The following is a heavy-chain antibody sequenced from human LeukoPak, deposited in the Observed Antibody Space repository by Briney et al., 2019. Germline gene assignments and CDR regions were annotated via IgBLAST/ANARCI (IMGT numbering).Heavy chain of an antibody. J-gene: IGHJ6*02. CDR2: ISSSSSSI. V-gene: IGHV3-11*04. CDR1: GGSISSGGYY. Sequence: LSLTCTVSGGSISSGGYYWSWIRQAPGKGLEWVSFISSSSSSIYYADSVKGRFTISRDNAKKSLYLQMNSLRAEDTAVYYCARGGTGNYYYDMDVWGQGTTVTVSS. CDR3: ARGGTGNYYYDMDV.